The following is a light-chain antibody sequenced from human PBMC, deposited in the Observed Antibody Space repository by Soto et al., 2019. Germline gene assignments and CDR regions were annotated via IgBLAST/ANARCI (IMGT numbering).Light chain of an antibody. Sequence: QSVLTQPPSASGTPGPRVTISCSGSSSNIGGNTVNWYQQRPGTAPKLIIYDNNQRRSGVPDRFSGSKSGTSASLAISVLQSEDEADYYCPAWDAGRDIVVFGGGTKLTVL. CDR3: PAWDAGRDIVV. CDR2: DNN. CDR1: SSNIGGNT. V-gene: IGLV1-44*01. J-gene: IGLJ2*01.